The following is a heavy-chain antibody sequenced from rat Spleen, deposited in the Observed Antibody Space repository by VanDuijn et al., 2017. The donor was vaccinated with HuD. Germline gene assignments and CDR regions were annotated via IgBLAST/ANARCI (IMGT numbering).Heavy chain of an antibody. J-gene: IGHJ1*01. V-gene: IGHV5-46*01. Sequence: EVQLVESGGGLVQPGGTLKLSCAASGFTFSSFPMAWVRQAPTKGLEWVATISTGDGSTYYRDSAKGRFTISRDNAKSTLYLQMNSLKSEDTATYYCARLSGPLWCFDFWGPGTMVTVSS. CDR2: ISTGDGST. CDR3: ARLSGPLWCFDF. CDR1: GFTFSSFP. D-gene: IGHD4-3*01.